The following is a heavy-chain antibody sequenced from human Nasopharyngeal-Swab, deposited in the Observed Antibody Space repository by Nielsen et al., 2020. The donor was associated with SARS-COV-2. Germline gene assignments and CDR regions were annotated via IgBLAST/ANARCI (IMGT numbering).Heavy chain of an antibody. V-gene: IGHV3-23*01. CDR2: ISGRGDNT. CDR3: AKGVGYGDTGCFDE. CDR1: GFTYSTYA. D-gene: IGHD4-17*01. Sequence: GGSLRLSCVASGFTYSTYAMSWVRLAPGKGLEWVSGISGRGDNTYYADSVMGRFTISRDNAMETLYLQMNSLRLDDTAVYYCAKGVGYGDTGCFDEWGQGTLVTASS. J-gene: IGHJ4*02.